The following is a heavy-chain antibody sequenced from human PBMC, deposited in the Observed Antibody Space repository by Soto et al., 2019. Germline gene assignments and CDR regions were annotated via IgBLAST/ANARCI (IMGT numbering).Heavy chain of an antibody. CDR1: GFTFSSYG. CDR3: ARETSWIGSYYGLDV. J-gene: IGHJ6*02. Sequence: GGSLRLSCAASGFTFSSYGMHWVRQAPGKGLEWVAVIWYDGSNKYYADSVKGRFTISRDNSKNTLYLQMNSLRAEDTAVYYCARETSWIGSYYGLDVWGQGTTVTVSS. D-gene: IGHD2-2*03. V-gene: IGHV3-33*01. CDR2: IWYDGSNK.